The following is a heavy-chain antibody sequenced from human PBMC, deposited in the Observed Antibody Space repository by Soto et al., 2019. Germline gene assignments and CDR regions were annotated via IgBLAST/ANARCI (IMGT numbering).Heavy chain of an antibody. CDR2: INTDGSGT. CDR1: GFNFSNYW. D-gene: IGHD5-18*01. CDR3: ARGASGYIYG. Sequence: EVQLVESGGGLVQPGGSLRLSCAASGFNFSNYWMHWVRQAPGKGLVWVSRINTDGSGTTYADSVKGRFTMSRDNAKNTLYLQMNGLRAEDTAVYYCARGASGYIYGWGQGTLVTVSS. J-gene: IGHJ4*02. V-gene: IGHV3-74*01.